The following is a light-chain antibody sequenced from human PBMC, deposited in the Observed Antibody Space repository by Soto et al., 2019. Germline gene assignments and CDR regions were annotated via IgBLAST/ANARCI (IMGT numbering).Light chain of an antibody. CDR2: AAS. V-gene: IGKV1-39*01. CDR3: QQSYSTPLT. Sequence: DIQMTQSPSSLSASVGDRVTITCRASQSISSYLNWYQQKPGKAPKLLIYAASSLQSGVPSRFSGSGSGTDFPLTIRSLQPEDFATYYCQQSYSTPLTCGGGTKVEIK. J-gene: IGKJ4*01. CDR1: QSISSY.